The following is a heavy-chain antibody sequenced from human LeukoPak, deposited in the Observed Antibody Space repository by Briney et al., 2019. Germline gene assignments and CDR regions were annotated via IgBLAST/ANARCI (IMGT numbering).Heavy chain of an antibody. J-gene: IGHJ3*02. CDR3: ARDSHLSYDSRREDAFDI. D-gene: IGHD3-22*01. CDR1: GFTFSSYS. V-gene: IGHV3-48*04. Sequence: PGGSLRLSCAASGFTFSSYSMNWVRQAPGKGLEWVSYISSSSSTIYYADSVKSRFTISRDNAKNSLYLQMNSLRAEDTAVYYCARDSHLSYDSRREDAFDIWGQGTMVTVSS. CDR2: ISSSSSTI.